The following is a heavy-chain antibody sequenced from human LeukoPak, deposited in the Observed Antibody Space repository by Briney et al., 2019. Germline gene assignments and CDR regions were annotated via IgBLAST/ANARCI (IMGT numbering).Heavy chain of an antibody. CDR3: APASNYGHFDY. V-gene: IGHV1-46*01. J-gene: IGHJ4*02. D-gene: IGHD3-10*01. CDR1: GYTFTSYY. Sequence: GASVKVSCKASGYTFTSYYMHWVRQAPGQGLEWMGIINPSGGSTSYAQKFQGRVTMTRDTSFSTPYMELSRLRSDDTAVYYCAPASNYGHFDYWGQGTLVTVSS. CDR2: INPSGGST.